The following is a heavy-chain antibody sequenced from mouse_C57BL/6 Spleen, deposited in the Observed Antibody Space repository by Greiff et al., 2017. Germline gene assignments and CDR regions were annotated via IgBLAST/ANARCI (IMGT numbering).Heavy chain of an antibody. V-gene: IGHV1-52*01. D-gene: IGHD1-1*01. CDR2: IDPSDSET. Sequence: VQLQQPGAELVRPGSSVKLSCKASGYTFTSYWMHWVKQRPIQGLEWIGNIDPSDSETHYNQKFKDKATLTVDKSSSTAYMQLSSLTSGDSAVYYCARDGSFEYWGQGTTLTVSS. CDR1: GYTFTSYW. J-gene: IGHJ2*01. CDR3: ARDGSFEY.